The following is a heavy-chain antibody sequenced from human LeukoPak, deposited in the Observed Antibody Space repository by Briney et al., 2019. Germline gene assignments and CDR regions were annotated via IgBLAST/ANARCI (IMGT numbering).Heavy chain of an antibody. V-gene: IGHV3-30*02. CDR2: IRYDGSNK. D-gene: IGHD6-13*01. CDR1: GFTFSSYG. CDR3: AKPVDSSSWCIDY. Sequence: GGSLRLSCAASGFTFSSYGMHWVRQAPGKGLEWVAFIRYDGSNKYYADSVKGRFTISRDNSKNTLYLQMNSLRAEDTAVYYCAKPVDSSSWCIDYWGQGTLVTVSS. J-gene: IGHJ4*02.